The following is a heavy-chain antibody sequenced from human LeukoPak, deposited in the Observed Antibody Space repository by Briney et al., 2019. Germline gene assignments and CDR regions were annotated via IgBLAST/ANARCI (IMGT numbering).Heavy chain of an antibody. V-gene: IGHV3-9*01. CDR1: GFTFDDYA. CDR3: AKAIGPRPTLYFDY. D-gene: IGHD3-10*01. Sequence: GGSLRLSCAASGFTFDDYAMHWVRQAPGKGLEWVSGISWNSGSIGYADSVKGRFTISRDNAKNSLYLQMNSLRAEDTALYYCAKAIGPRPTLYFDYWGQGTLVTVSS. J-gene: IGHJ4*02. CDR2: ISWNSGSI.